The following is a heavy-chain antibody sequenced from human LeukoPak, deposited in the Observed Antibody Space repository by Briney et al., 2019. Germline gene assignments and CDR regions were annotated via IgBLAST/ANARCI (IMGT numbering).Heavy chain of an antibody. Sequence: GGSLRLSCAASGFTFSNAWMSWVRQAPGKGLEWVGRIKSKTDGGTTDYAAPVKGRFTISRDDSKNTLYLQMNSLKTEDTAVYYCTTDGGDNLAYCSSTSCYGTDYWGQGTLVTVSS. CDR2: IKSKTDGGTT. CDR3: TTDGGDNLAYCSSTSCYGTDY. J-gene: IGHJ4*02. CDR1: GFTFSNAW. V-gene: IGHV3-15*01. D-gene: IGHD2-2*01.